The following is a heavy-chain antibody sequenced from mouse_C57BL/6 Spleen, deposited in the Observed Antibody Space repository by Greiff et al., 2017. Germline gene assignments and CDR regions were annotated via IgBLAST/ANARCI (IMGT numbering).Heavy chain of an antibody. CDR2: IDPSDSYT. CDR3: ARSGSAYAMDD. D-gene: IGHD1-1*01. CDR1: GYTFTSYW. V-gene: IGHV1-69*01. Sequence: QVQLQQPGAELVMPGASVKLSCKASGYTFTSYWMHWVKQRPGQGLEWIGEIDPSDSYTNYNQKFKGKSTLTVDKSSSTAYMQLSSLTSEDSAVYYCARSGSAYAMDDWGQGTSVTVSS. J-gene: IGHJ4*01.